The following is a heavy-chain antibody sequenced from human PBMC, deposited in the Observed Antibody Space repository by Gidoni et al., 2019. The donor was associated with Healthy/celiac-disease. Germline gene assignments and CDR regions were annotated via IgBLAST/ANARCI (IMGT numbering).Heavy chain of an antibody. V-gene: IGHV4-59*08. CDR2: IYYSGST. CDR1: GGSISSYS. Sequence: QVQLQESGPGLVTPSETLSIPCTVSGGSISSYSGSWIRQPPGKGLEWIGYIYYSGSTTYNPSRKSRVTISVDTSKNQFALKLSSVTAADTAVYYCARQSGEFDYWGQGTLVTVSS. CDR3: ARQSGEFDY. J-gene: IGHJ4*02. D-gene: IGHD3-10*01.